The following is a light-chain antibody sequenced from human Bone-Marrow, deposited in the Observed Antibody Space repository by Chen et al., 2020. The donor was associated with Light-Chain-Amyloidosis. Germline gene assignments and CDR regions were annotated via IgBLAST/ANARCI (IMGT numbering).Light chain of an antibody. CDR3: QVWDMSSDRPV. V-gene: IGLV3-21*02. J-gene: IGLJ3*02. CDR1: NIGYTS. CDR2: DDS. Sequence: SYVLTQSSSVSVAPGQMPTIFCGVNNIGYTSVHWYQLTPGQAPLMVVYDDSDRPSGIPERLSGSNSWNTATLTISRVEAGDESAYYCQVWDMSSDRPVFGGGTKLTVL.